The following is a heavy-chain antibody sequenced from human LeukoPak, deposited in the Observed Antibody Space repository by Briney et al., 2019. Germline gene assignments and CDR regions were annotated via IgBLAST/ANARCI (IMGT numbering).Heavy chain of an antibody. CDR3: CSGTYYSDY. Sequence: GGSLRLSCAASGFTFSSYEVNWVRQAPGKGLDWVSYISSSGSAIYYADSVKGRFTISRDNAKNTLYLEMNSLRAEDTAVYYCCSGTYYSDYWGQGTLVTVSS. J-gene: IGHJ4*01. CDR2: ISSSGSAI. D-gene: IGHD3-10*02. V-gene: IGHV3-48*03. CDR1: GFTFSSYE.